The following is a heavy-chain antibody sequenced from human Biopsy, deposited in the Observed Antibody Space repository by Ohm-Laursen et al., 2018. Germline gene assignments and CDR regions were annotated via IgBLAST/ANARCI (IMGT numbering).Heavy chain of an antibody. J-gene: IGHJ5*02. CDR2: MNPDSGNT. CDR3: ARADPPPFYYGSGSSNWFDP. Sequence: GASVKVSCKASGYTFTDYSLHWVRQAPGQGLEWMGWMNPDSGNTGYAQNFQGRVTMTRNTSISTAYMELSSLKSEDTAVYFCARADPPPFYYGSGSSNWFDPWGQGTLVTVSS. D-gene: IGHD3-10*01. V-gene: IGHV1-8*02. CDR1: GYTFTDYS.